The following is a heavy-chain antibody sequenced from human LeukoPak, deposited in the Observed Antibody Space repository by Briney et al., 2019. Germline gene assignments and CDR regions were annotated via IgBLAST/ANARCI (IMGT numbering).Heavy chain of an antibody. J-gene: IGHJ4*02. V-gene: IGHV4-38-2*01. D-gene: IGHD2-2*02. CDR1: GYSITSGYN. CDR2: IYHSGSA. CDR3: VRYCSSTTCYTRAVDY. Sequence: KPSETLSLTCAVSGYSITSGYNWAWIRHPPGKVLEWIGSIYHSGSAYYNPSLTSRVTISVDTSKNQSSLKLSSVTAADTAVYYCVRYCSSTTCYTRAVDYWGQGTLVTVSS.